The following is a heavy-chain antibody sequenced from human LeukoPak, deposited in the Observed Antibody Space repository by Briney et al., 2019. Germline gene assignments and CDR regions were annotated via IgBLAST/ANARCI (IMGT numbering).Heavy chain of an antibody. V-gene: IGHV3-23*01. CDR1: GFTFSNYA. D-gene: IGHD3-9*01. J-gene: IGHJ4*02. CDR2: IRYNIENT. CDR3: AKASTRDTGYYFDS. Sequence: PGGSLRLSCAASGFTFSNYAMGWVRQAPGKGPEWVSSIRYNIENTHYADAVQGRFTISRDNSKNTLYLLMNSLRAEDTARYYCAKASTRDTGYYFDSWGQGTLVSVSS.